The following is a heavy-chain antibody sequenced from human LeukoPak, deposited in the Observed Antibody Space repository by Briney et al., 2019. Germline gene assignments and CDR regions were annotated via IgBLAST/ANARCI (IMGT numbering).Heavy chain of an antibody. V-gene: IGHV3-30-3*01. CDR3: ARRGTPYFDY. Sequence: PGRSLRLSCAASGFTFSSYAMHWVRQAPGKGLEWVAVISYDGSNKYYADSVKGRSTISRDNSKNTLYLQMNSLRAEDTAVYYCARRGTPYFDYWGQGTLVTVSS. CDR2: ISYDGSNK. CDR1: GFTFSSYA. J-gene: IGHJ4*02. D-gene: IGHD3-16*01.